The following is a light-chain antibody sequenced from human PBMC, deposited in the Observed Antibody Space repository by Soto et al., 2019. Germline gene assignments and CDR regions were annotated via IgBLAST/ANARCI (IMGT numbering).Light chain of an antibody. CDR2: KAS. V-gene: IGKV1-5*03. CDR1: QSISNA. Sequence: DTQMTQFPSTLSASVGDRITITCRASQSISNALAWYQQKPGKAPRLLIYKASSLERGVPSRFSGSGSGTEFTLTISSLQPDDFATYYCQQYNSYSWTFGQGTKVEIK. J-gene: IGKJ1*01. CDR3: QQYNSYSWT.